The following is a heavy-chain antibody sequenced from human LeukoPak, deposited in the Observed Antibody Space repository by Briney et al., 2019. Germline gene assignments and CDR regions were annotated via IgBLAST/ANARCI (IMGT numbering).Heavy chain of an antibody. CDR2: INPNSGGT. D-gene: IGHD3-10*01. J-gene: IGHJ4*02. CDR3: ARDRVTMVRGIPSLFDY. CDR1: GYTFTGYY. V-gene: IGHV1-2*02. Sequence: ASVKVSCKASGYTFTGYYMHWVRQAPGQGLEWMGWINPNSGGTNYAQKFQGRVTMTRDTSISTAYMELSRLRSDDTAVYYCARDRVTMVRGIPSLFDYWGQGTLVTVSS.